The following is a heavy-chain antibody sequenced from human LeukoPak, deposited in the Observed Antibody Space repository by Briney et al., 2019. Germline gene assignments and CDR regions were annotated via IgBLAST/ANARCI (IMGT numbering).Heavy chain of an antibody. J-gene: IGHJ5*02. CDR3: ARDPRGRIAAFGEGFDP. CDR1: GYTFTGYY. V-gene: IGHV1-2*02. Sequence: GASVKVSCKASGYTFTGYYMHWVRQAPGQGLEWMGWINPNSGGTNYAQKFQGRVTMTRDTSISTAYMELSRLRSDNTAVYYCARDPRGRIAAFGEGFDPWGQGTLVTVSS. CDR2: INPNSGGT. D-gene: IGHD3-10*01.